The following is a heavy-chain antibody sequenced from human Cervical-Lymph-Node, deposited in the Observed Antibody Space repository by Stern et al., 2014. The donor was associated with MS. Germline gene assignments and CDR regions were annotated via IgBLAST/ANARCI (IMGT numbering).Heavy chain of an antibody. CDR2: IYHSGST. CDR3: ARGSREVLLPRFYFDY. D-gene: IGHD3-3*01. J-gene: IGHJ4*02. Sequence: QVQLQESGPGLVKPSQTLSLTCTVSGGSISSDNYYWSWIRQHPGKGLEWIGSIYHSGSTYYNPPLKSRVTTSIDTSKNQFSLKLSSVTAADTAVYYCARGSREVLLPRFYFDYWGQGTLVTVSS. CDR1: GGSISSDNYY. V-gene: IGHV4-31*03.